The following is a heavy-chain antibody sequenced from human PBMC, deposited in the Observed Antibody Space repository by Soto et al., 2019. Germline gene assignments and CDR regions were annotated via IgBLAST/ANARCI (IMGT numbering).Heavy chain of an antibody. CDR1: GGSISSGGYS. CDR3: ARYEASNHNRFAL. J-gene: IGHJ2*01. CDR2: IYHSGGT. Sequence: SETLSLTCAVSGGSISSGGYSWSWIRQPPGKGLEWIGYIYHSGGTYYNPSLKSRVTISVDRSKNQFSLKLSSVTAADTAVYYCARYEASNHNRFALWGRGTLVPGSS. V-gene: IGHV4-30-2*01. D-gene: IGHD1-1*01.